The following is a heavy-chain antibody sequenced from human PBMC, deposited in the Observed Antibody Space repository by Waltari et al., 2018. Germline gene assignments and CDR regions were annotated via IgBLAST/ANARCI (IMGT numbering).Heavy chain of an antibody. CDR2: IDYSGST. CDR1: GGSISSYY. CDR3: ARSYYDFWSGRDYYYYMDV. V-gene: IGHV4-59*01. D-gene: IGHD3-3*01. J-gene: IGHJ6*03. Sequence: QVQLQESGPGLVKPSETLSLTCTVSGGSISSYYLSWIRQPPGKGLEWIGYIDYSGSTNYNPSLKSRVTISVDTSKNQFSLKLSSVTAADTAVYYCARSYYDFWSGRDYYYYMDVWGKGTTVTISS.